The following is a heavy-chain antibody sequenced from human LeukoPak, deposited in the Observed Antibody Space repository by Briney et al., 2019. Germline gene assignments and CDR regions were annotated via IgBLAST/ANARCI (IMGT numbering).Heavy chain of an antibody. V-gene: IGHV1-2*02. CDR3: SRVDSRSRANMRFDP. J-gene: IGHJ5*02. CDR1: GYTFTDFG. D-gene: IGHD2-2*03. Sequence: ASVKVSCKTSGYTFTDFGISWVRQAPGQGLEWMGWINPNSGATNYAQKFQGRVTMTRDTSMSTAYMELSRLRSDDTAVYYCSRVDSRSRANMRFDPWGQGTLVTVSS. CDR2: INPNSGAT.